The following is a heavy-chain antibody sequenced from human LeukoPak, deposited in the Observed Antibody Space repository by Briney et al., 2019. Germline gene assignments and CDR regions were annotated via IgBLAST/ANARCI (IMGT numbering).Heavy chain of an antibody. Sequence: GASVKVSCKTSGYRFITFGINWVRQAPGQGLEWMGWINPYNGNRYYAKKFQGRFNMTTDTSTSTVYLELQTLTSDDTAIYYCVRDESVFDIWGQGTMVTVSS. CDR2: INPYNGNR. J-gene: IGHJ3*02. D-gene: IGHD5/OR15-5a*01. CDR1: GYRFITFG. V-gene: IGHV1-18*01. CDR3: VRDESVFDI.